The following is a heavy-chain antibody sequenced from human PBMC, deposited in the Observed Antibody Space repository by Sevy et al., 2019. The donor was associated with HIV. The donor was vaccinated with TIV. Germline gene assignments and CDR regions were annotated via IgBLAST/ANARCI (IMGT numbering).Heavy chain of an antibody. Sequence: GESLKISCKASGYTFTSYAMHWVRQAPGQRLEWMGWINAGNGNTKDSQKFQGRVTITRDTSASTAYMELSSLRSEDTAVYYCARGRSYYDSSGPSGFDPWGQGTLVTVSS. D-gene: IGHD3-22*01. CDR3: ARGRSYYDSSGPSGFDP. J-gene: IGHJ5*02. CDR2: INAGNGNT. V-gene: IGHV1-3*01. CDR1: GYTFTSYA.